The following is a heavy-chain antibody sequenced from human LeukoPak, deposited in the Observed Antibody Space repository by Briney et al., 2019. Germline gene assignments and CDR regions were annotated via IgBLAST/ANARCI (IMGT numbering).Heavy chain of an antibody. D-gene: IGHD2/OR15-2a*01. CDR1: GGSISSDH. Sequence: SETLSLTCTVSGGSISSDHWNWIRQPPGKGLEWIGCILYSGRTYYNPSLKSRVTISVDMSKSQFSLRLTSVTAADTAVYYCARKNDFDIWGQGTLVTVSS. CDR3: ARKNDFDI. CDR2: ILYSGRT. V-gene: IGHV4-59*01. J-gene: IGHJ3*02.